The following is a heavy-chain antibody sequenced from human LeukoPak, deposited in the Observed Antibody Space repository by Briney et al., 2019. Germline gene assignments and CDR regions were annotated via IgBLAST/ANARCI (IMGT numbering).Heavy chain of an antibody. V-gene: IGHV3-30*04. CDR3: ASLSTSSGQQFDY. J-gene: IGHJ4*02. D-gene: IGHD2-2*01. CDR2: ISYDGSNK. CDR1: GFTFSSYA. Sequence: RGSLRLSCAASGFTFSSYAMHWVRQAPGKGLEWVAVISYDGSNKYYADSVKGRFTISRDNSKNTLYLQMNSLRAEDTAVYYCASLSTSSGQQFDYWGQGTLVTVSS.